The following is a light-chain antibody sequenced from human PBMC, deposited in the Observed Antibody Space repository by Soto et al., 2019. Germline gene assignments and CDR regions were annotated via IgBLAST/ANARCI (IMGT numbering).Light chain of an antibody. CDR2: AAS. CDR1: QSISSY. Sequence: DIQMTQSPSSLSASVGDRVTITCRASQSISSYFNWYQQKQGKAPELLIYAASSLQSGVPSRFSGSGSGTDCTLTISSLQPEDFATYYCQQSYSTPPTFGQGTKVEIK. V-gene: IGKV1-39*01. J-gene: IGKJ1*01. CDR3: QQSYSTPPT.